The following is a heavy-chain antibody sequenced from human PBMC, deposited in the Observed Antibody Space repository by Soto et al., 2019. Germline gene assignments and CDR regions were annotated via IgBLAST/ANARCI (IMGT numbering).Heavy chain of an antibody. CDR3: ASIELGNYYYGMDV. CDR1: GGSISSNSYY. CDR2: IYYSGST. V-gene: IGHV4-39*01. J-gene: IGHJ6*02. Sequence: PSETLSLTCTVSGGSISSNSYYWGWIRQPPGKGLEWIGSIYYSGSTYYNPSLKSRVTISVDTSKNQFSLKLTSVTAADTAVYYCASIELGNYYYGMDVWGQGTTVTVSS. D-gene: IGHD7-27*01.